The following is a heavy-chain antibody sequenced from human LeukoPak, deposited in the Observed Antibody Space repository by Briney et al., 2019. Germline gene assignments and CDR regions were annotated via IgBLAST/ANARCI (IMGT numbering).Heavy chain of an antibody. V-gene: IGHV1-8*01. CDR3: VRGRFIAGAGH. CDR2: MNGNSGDT. CDR1: GFTFTIYD. Sequence: ASVKVSCKTSGFTFTIYDINWVRQATGQGREWMGWMNGNSGDTGYAQKFQGRVTMTRNTSISTAYMELSNLRSEDTAVYYCVRGRFIAGAGHWGQGTPVTVPS. J-gene: IGHJ1*01. D-gene: IGHD1-26*01.